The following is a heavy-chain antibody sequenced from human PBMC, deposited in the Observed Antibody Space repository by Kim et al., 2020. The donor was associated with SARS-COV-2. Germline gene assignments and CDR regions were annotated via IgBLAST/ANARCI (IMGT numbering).Heavy chain of an antibody. J-gene: IGHJ6*01. CDR1: GFTFSSYG. CDR3: AKDIAVAVHPIYYYGMDV. CDR2: IWYDGSNK. Sequence: GGSLRLSCAASGFTFSSYGMHWVRQAPGKGLEWVAVIWYDGSNKYYADSVKGRFTISRDNSKNTLYLQMNSRRAEDTAVYYCAKDIAVAVHPIYYYGMDVWGQWTTVTVSS. D-gene: IGHD6-19*01. V-gene: IGHV3-33*06.